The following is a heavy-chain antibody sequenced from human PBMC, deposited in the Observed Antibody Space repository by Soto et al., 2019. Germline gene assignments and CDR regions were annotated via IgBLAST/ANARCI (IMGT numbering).Heavy chain of an antibody. J-gene: IGHJ6*02. Sequence: PGGSLRLSCAASGFTFSSYGMHWVRQAQGKGLERVAVIWYDGSNKYYADSVKGRFTISRDNSKNTLYLQMNSLRAEDTAVYYCARDGAPRTPSRYLCYYYYGMDVWGQGTTVTVSS. CDR1: GFTFSSYG. CDR2: IWYDGSNK. D-gene: IGHD2-2*01. CDR3: ARDGAPRTPSRYLCYYYYGMDV. V-gene: IGHV3-33*01.